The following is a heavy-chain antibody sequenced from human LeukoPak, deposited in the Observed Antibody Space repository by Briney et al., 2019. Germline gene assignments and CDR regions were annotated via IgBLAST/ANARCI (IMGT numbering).Heavy chain of an antibody. Sequence: GGSLRLSCAASGFTFSSYWMSWVRQAPGKGLEWVGRIKSKTDGGTTDYAAPVKGRFTISRDDSKNTLYLQMNSLKTEDTAVYYCTGEGTLYYFDYWGQGTLVTVSS. V-gene: IGHV3-15*01. CDR1: GFTFSSYW. CDR2: IKSKTDGGTT. D-gene: IGHD1-7*01. CDR3: TGEGTLYYFDY. J-gene: IGHJ4*02.